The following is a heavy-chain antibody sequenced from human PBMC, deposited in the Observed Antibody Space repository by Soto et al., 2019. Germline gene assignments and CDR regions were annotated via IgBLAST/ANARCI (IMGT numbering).Heavy chain of an antibody. J-gene: IGHJ6*03. CDR2: IVVGSGNT. Sequence: SVKVSCKASGFTFTSSALQWVRQARGQRLEWIGWIVVGSGNTNYAQRFQERVTITRDMSTSTAYMELNSLRSEDTAVYYCAARGGRDYYMDVWGKGTTVTVSS. CDR1: GFTFTSSA. V-gene: IGHV1-58*01. CDR3: AARGGRDYYMDV. D-gene: IGHD2-15*01.